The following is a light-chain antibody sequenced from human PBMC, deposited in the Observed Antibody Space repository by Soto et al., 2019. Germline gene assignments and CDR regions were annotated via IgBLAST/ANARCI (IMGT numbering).Light chain of an antibody. V-gene: IGKV3-20*01. CDR3: QQYGSSPPYT. CDR1: HRVSSIY. CDR2: GAS. J-gene: IGKJ2*01. Sequence: EIVLTQSPGTLSLSPGERATLSCRASHRVSSIYLAWYQQKPGQAPRLLIYGASSRATRIPDRFSGSGSGRDFTVTISRLEPEDFAVYYCQQYGSSPPYTFGQGTKLEIK.